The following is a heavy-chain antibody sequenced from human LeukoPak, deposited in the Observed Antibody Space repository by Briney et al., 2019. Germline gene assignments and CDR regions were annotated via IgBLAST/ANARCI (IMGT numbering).Heavy chain of an antibody. J-gene: IGHJ6*03. Sequence: GASVKVSCKVSGYTLTELSMHWVRQAPGKGLEWVGGFDPEDGETIYAQKFQGRVTMTEDTSTDTAYMELSSLRSEDTAVYYCATATTEIVVVPAATYYYYMDVWGKGTTVTVSS. D-gene: IGHD2-2*01. CDR1: GYTLTELS. CDR3: ATATTEIVVVPAATYYYYMDV. V-gene: IGHV1-24*01. CDR2: FDPEDGET.